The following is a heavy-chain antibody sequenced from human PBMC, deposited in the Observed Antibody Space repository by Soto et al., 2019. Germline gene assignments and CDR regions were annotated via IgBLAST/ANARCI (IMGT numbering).Heavy chain of an antibody. CDR2: INPSGGIT. V-gene: IGHV1-46*01. D-gene: IGHD1-26*01. Sequence: GASVKFSCKASGYTFTSYYMHWVRQAPGQVLECMVIINPSGGITSDXXKFQGRVXXTRDTSTSTVXMELSSLRSEDTAVYYCEREISGSPVIWGQG. J-gene: IGHJ3*02. CDR1: GYTFTSYY. CDR3: EREISGSPVI.